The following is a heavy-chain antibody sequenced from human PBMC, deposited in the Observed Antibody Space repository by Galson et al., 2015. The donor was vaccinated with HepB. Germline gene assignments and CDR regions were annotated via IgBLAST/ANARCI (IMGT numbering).Heavy chain of an antibody. Sequence: SLRLSCAASGFTFSSYGTHWVRQAPGKGLEWVAVISYDGSNKYYADSVKGRFTISRDNSKNTLYLQMNSLRAEDTAVYYCAKPNYYDSSGYYLEYFQHWGQGTLVTVSS. CDR2: ISYDGSNK. D-gene: IGHD3-22*01. J-gene: IGHJ1*01. CDR3: AKPNYYDSSGYYLEYFQH. CDR1: GFTFSSYG. V-gene: IGHV3-30*18.